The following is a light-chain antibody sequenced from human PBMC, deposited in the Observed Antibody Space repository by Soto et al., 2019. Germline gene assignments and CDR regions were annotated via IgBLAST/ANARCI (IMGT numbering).Light chain of an antibody. CDR3: QLYNSYLEG. J-gene: IGKJ1*01. CDR1: QTISSW. Sequence: IQVNKSPSTLSGTVGDRVTITCRASQTISSWLAWYQQKPGKAPKLLIYKASTLKSGVPSRFSGSGSGTEFTLTISSLQPDDFTSDCCQLYNSYLEGFGHGAKVDI. CDR2: KAS. V-gene: IGKV1-5*03.